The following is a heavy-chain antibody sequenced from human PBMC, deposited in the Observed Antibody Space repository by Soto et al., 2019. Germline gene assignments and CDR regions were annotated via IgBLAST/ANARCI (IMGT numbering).Heavy chain of an antibody. J-gene: IGHJ3*02. CDR1: GFTFSSYE. Sequence: GGSLRLSCAASGFTFSSYEMNWVRQAPGKGLEWVSYISSSGSTIYYADSVKGRFTISRDNAKNSLYLQMNSLRAEDTAFYYCGRDIAVAGTRHDAFDIWGQGTMVTVSS. D-gene: IGHD6-19*01. CDR2: ISSSGSTI. CDR3: GRDIAVAGTRHDAFDI. V-gene: IGHV3-48*03.